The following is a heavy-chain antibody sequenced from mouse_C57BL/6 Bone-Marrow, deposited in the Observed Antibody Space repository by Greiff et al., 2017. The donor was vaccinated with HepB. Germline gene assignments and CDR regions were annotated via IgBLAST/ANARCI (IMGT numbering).Heavy chain of an antibody. CDR2: IYPRSGNT. J-gene: IGHJ3*01. D-gene: IGHD2-5*01. Sequence: VQGVESGAELARPGASVKLSCKASGYTFTSYGISWVKQRTGQGLEWIGEIYPRSGNTYYNEKFKGKATLTADKSSSTAYMELRSLTSEDSAVDFWARGGTYYSNSWFAYWGQGTLVTVSA. CDR3: ARGGTYYSNSWFAY. V-gene: IGHV1-81*01. CDR1: GYTFTSYG.